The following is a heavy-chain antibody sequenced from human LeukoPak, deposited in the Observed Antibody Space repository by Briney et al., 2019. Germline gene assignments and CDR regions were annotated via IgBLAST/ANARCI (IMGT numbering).Heavy chain of an antibody. CDR1: GGSISSGGYY. CDR3: ARDYYDSSGLGQAKVAEYFQH. D-gene: IGHD3-22*01. Sequence: SETLSLTCTVSGGSISSGGYYWSWIRQHPGKGLEWIGYIYYSGSTYYNPSLKSRVTISVDTSKNQFSLKLSSVTAADTAVYYCARDYYDSSGLGQAKVAEYFQHWGQGTLVTVSS. J-gene: IGHJ1*01. CDR2: IYYSGST. V-gene: IGHV4-31*03.